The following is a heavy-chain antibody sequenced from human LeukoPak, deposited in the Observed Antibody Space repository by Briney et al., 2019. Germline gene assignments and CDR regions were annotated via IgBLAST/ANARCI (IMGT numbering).Heavy chain of an antibody. V-gene: IGHV3-74*01. D-gene: IGHD6-13*01. CDR3: ARDTIAAPGDFDY. CDR1: GFTFSRYW. Sequence: PGGSLRLSCAASGFTFSRYWMHWVRQAPGKGLVWVSLIDNDEKITTYADSVKGRFTISRDNAKNTLYLQMSSLRADDTAVYYCARDTIAAPGDFDYWGQGTLVTVSS. CDR2: IDNDEKIT. J-gene: IGHJ4*02.